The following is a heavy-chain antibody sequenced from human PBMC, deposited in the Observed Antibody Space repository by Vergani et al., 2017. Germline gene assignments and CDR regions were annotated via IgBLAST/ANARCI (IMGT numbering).Heavy chain of an antibody. J-gene: IGHJ6*02. CDR1: GYTFIGYY. CDR3: SRALGYCSGXKCPPPVRYGMDV. D-gene: IGHD2-15*01. Sequence: QVLLVQSGAEVKKPGASVEVSCKASGYTFIGYYIHWVRQAPGQGLEWMGWTNPNTGGTNYTQKFQGRVTMSRDTSISTAYMEGTRLKSDDTAVYFCSRALGYCSGXKCPPPVRYGMDVWGQGTSVTVSS. V-gene: IGHV1-2*02. CDR2: TNPNTGGT.